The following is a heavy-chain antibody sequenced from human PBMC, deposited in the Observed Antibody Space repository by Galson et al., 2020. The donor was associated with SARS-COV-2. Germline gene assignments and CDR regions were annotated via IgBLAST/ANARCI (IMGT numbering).Heavy chain of an antibody. V-gene: IGHV1-2*02. CDR2: INPNTGDT. J-gene: IGHJ5*02. CDR1: GYTFTDYY. D-gene: IGHD2-15*01. CDR3: APNGYCSGGSCTSFDP. Sequence: ASVKVSCKASGYTFTDYYIHWVRQAPGQGLEWMGWINPNTGDTNYAQKFEGSVTMTRDTSIRTAYMELNRLKSDDTAVYFCAPNGYCSGGSCTSFDPWGQGTLVTVSS.